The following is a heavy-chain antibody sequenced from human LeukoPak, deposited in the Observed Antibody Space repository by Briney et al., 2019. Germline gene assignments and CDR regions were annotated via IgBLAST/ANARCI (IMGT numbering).Heavy chain of an antibody. D-gene: IGHD1-26*01. Sequence: SETLSLTCTVSGGSISSYYWSWIRQPAGKGLEWIGRIYTSGSTSYNPSLKSRVTMSVDTSKNQFSLKLSSVTAADKAVYYCARDDVGATQLLRFGYWGQGTLVTVSS. CDR2: IYTSGST. CDR3: ARDDVGATQLLRFGY. V-gene: IGHV4-4*07. CDR1: GGSISSYY. J-gene: IGHJ4*02.